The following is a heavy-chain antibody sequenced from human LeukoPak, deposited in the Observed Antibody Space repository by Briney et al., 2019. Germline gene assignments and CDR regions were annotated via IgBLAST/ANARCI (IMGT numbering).Heavy chain of an antibody. CDR3: AKDQTYYDILTGYSPRFDY. CDR2: ISGSGGST. J-gene: IGHJ4*02. V-gene: IGHV3-23*01. CDR1: GFTFSSYG. D-gene: IGHD3-9*01. Sequence: GGTLRLSCAASGFTFSSYGMSWVRQAPGKGLEWVSAISGSGGSTYYADSVKGRFTISRDNSKNTLYLQMNSLRAEDTAVYYCAKDQTYYDILTGYSPRFDYWGQGTLVTVSS.